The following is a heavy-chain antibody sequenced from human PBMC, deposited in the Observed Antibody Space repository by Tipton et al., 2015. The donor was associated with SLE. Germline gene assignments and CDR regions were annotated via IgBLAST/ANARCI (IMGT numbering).Heavy chain of an antibody. CDR3: TRNYDFWSGYPFDY. J-gene: IGHJ4*02. V-gene: IGHV3-49*03. Sequence: SLRLSCAVYGGSFSGYYWSWIRQAPGKGLEWVGFIRSKAYGGTTEYAASVKGRFTISRDDSKSIAYLQMNSLKTEDTAVYYCTRNYDFWSGYPFDYLGQGTLVTVSS. CDR2: IRSKAYGGTT. D-gene: IGHD3-3*01. CDR1: GGSFSGYY.